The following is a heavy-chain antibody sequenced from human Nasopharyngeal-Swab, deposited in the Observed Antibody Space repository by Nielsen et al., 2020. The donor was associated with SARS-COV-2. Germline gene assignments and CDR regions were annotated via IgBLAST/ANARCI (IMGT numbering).Heavy chain of an antibody. J-gene: IGHJ4*02. V-gene: IGHV6-1*01. CDR2: TYYRSKWYN. Sequence: WISQCLSRGLEWLGRTYYRSKWYNDYAVSVKSRITINPDTSKNQFSLQLNSVTPEDTAVYYCAREPGGAAAGPLFDYWGQGTLVTVSS. D-gene: IGHD6-13*01. CDR3: AREPGGAAAGPLFDY.